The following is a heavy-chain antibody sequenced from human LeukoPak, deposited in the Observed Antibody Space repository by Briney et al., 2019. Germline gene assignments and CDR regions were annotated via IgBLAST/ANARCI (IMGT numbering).Heavy chain of an antibody. CDR1: GYTFTSYY. CDR2: INPSGGGA. D-gene: IGHD6-13*01. V-gene: IGHV1-46*01. CDR3: ASGQLRIAAAGTQGLPTH. J-gene: IGHJ4*02. Sequence: ASVKVSCKASGYTFTSYYMHWVLQAPGQGLEWMGIINPSGGGASSAQKFQGRVTMTRDTSTSTVFMELSSLRSEDTAVYYCASGQLRIAAAGTQGLPTHWGQGTLVTVSS.